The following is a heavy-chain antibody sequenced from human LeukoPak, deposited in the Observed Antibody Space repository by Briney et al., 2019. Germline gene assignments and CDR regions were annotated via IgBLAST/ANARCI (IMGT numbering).Heavy chain of an antibody. CDR1: GYTFTSYG. CDR3: ARDHTYGGGSSGWYRYSEFGYYFDY. V-gene: IGHV1-18*01. Sequence: ASVKVSCKASGYTFTSYGISWVRQAPGQGLEWMGWISAYNGNTNYAQKLQGRVTMTTDTSTSTAYMELRSLRSDDTAVYYCARDHTYGGGSSGWYRYSEFGYYFDYWGQGTLVTVSS. D-gene: IGHD6-19*01. J-gene: IGHJ4*02. CDR2: ISAYNGNT.